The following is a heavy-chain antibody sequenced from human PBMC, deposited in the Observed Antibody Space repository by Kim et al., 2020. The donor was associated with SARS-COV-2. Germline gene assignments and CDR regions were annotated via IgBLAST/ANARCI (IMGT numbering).Heavy chain of an antibody. CDR3: ARGSGWNYYFDF. J-gene: IGHJ4*02. CDR1: GGSISSSDYY. CDR2: IYHTGTT. D-gene: IGHD6-19*01. Sequence: SETLSLTCTVSGGSISSSDYYWGWVRQPPGKGLEWIGSIYHTGTTYYNPSLKSRLTISVATSQNQFSLKLRSVTAADTAVYYCARGSGWNYYFDFWGQGT. V-gene: IGHV4-39*01.